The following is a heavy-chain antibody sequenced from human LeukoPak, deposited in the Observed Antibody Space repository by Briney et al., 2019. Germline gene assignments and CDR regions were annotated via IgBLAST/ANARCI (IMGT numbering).Heavy chain of an antibody. Sequence: SETLSLTCTVSGGSISIYYWSWVRQPPGKGLEWIGYIYNSGSTTYNPSLKSRATISVDTSKNQFSLKLASMTAADTAFYYCVRDRELHYWGQGILVTVSS. CDR3: VRDRELHY. J-gene: IGHJ4*02. V-gene: IGHV4-59*01. CDR2: IYNSGST. D-gene: IGHD1-7*01. CDR1: GGSISIYY.